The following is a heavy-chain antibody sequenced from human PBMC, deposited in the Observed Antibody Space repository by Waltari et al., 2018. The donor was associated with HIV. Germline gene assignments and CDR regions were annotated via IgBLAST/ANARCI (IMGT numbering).Heavy chain of an antibody. D-gene: IGHD1-20*01. CDR2: IRYDGINK. CDR1: GFRFHNYG. V-gene: IGHV3-30*02. Sequence: QIQLVESGGNVVQPGGSLRLSCAASGFRFHNYGLHWVRQAPGKALEWVALIRYDGINKYYSDSVKGRFNISRDNSKNTLYLQMRSLRPEDTAVYYCAKSITAGVFDYWGQGTLVTVSS. CDR3: AKSITAGVFDY. J-gene: IGHJ4*02.